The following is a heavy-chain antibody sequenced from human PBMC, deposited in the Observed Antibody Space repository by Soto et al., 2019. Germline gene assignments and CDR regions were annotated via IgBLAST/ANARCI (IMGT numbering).Heavy chain of an antibody. Sequence: EALKISCKGSGYTFTNYWNGWVRQKPGKGPEWMGIIYPGDSETRYSPSFEGHVTISVDKSISTVYLQWSSLKASDTAMYYCATQVTFHHWGQGTLVTVSS. CDR3: ATQVTFHH. V-gene: IGHV5-51*01. CDR1: GYTFTNYW. J-gene: IGHJ1*01. D-gene: IGHD2-21*02. CDR2: IYPGDSET.